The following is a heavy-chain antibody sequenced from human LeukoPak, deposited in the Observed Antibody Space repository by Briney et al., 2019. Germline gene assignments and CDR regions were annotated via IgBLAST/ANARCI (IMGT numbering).Heavy chain of an antibody. CDR1: GGSFSGYY. Sequence: SETLSLTCAVYGGSFSGYYWSWIRQPPGKGLEWIGEINHSGSTNYNPSLKSRVTISVDTSKNQFSLKLSSVTAADTAVYYCARGKPDCSGGKCSIEYYYYFRLDVWGRGTTVTVSS. D-gene: IGHD2-15*01. CDR3: ARGKPDCSGGKCSIEYYYYFRLDV. V-gene: IGHV4-34*01. CDR2: INHSGST. J-gene: IGHJ6*02.